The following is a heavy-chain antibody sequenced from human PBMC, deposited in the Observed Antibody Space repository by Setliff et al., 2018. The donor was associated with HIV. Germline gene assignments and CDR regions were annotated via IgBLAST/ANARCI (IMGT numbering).Heavy chain of an antibody. CDR3: AKSLLVAGNDY. V-gene: IGHV3-23*01. CDR1: GFTFSSYE. CDR2: ISSGGEIT. J-gene: IGHJ4*02. D-gene: IGHD2-8*02. Sequence: GGSLRLSCAASGFTFSSYEMTWVRQAPGKGLEWVSAISSGGEITFYADSVKGRFTISRDNSKNTLYLQMISLRADDTAVYYCAKSLLVAGNDYWGQGTLVTVSS.